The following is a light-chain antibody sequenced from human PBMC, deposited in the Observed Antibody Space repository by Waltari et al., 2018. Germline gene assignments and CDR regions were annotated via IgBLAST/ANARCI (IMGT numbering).Light chain of an antibody. CDR1: RFLLYYDGKTY. CDR2: EVS. Sequence: DIVLTQPPLSLSVSPGQPPSISCRSSRFLLYYDGKTYLYWYLQKPGQPPQLLIYEVSNRSSGVPDRFSGSGSGTDFTLKISRVEAGDVGVYYCMQTIQPRTFGQGTKVEIK. J-gene: IGKJ1*01. CDR3: MQTIQPRT. V-gene: IGKV2D-29*01.